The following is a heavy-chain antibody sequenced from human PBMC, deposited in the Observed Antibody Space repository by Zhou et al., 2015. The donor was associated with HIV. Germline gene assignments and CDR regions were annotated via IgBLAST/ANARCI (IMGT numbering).Heavy chain of an antibody. J-gene: IGHJ6*02. CDR1: GGTFSSYA. CDR2: IIPIFGTA. D-gene: IGHD1-26*01. V-gene: IGHV1-69*01. Sequence: QVQLVQSGAEVKKPGSSVKVSCKASGGTFSSYAISWVRQAPGQGLEWMGGIIPIFGTANYAQKFQGRVTITADESTSTAYMELSSLRSEDTAVYYCATVGATDYYYYYGMDVWGQGTTVTVSS. CDR3: ATVGATDYYYYYGMDV.